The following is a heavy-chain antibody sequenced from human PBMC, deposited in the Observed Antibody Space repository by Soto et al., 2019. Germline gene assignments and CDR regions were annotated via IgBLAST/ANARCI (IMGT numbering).Heavy chain of an antibody. D-gene: IGHD6-13*01. CDR2: INPNSGVA. CDR1: GYTFTDYY. CDR3: AREADFNWFDP. J-gene: IGHJ5*02. V-gene: IGHV1-2*04. Sequence: ASVKVSCKASGYTFTDYYIHWVRQAPGQGLEWMGWINPNSGVANSAQKFQGWVTMTTDTSTSTAYMELGSLRSEDTAVYYCAREADFNWFDPWGQGTLVTVSS.